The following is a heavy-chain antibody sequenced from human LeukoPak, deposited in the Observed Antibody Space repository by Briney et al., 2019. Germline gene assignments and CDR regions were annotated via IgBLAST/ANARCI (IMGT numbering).Heavy chain of an antibody. CDR3: ASAGGRRYFDY. Sequence: SETLSLTCAVSGDSISSSDYYWGWIRQPPGKGLEWIGSSYYSGTTYYTPSLKSRVTISLDTSKNQFSLKLSSVTAADTALYYCASAGGRRYFDYWGQGTLVTVSS. CDR2: SYYSGTT. CDR1: GDSISSSDYY. J-gene: IGHJ4*02. V-gene: IGHV4-39*07. D-gene: IGHD1-14*01.